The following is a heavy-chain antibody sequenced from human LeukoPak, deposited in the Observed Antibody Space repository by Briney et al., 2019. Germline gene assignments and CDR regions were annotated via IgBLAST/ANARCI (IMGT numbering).Heavy chain of an antibody. J-gene: IGHJ4*02. Sequence: PSETLSLTCAVSGYSISSGYYWGWIRQPPGKGLEWIGSIYHSGSTNYNPSLKSRVTISVDTSKNQFSLKLSSVTAADTAVYYCARGETGTTSYFDYWGQGTLVTVSS. CDR3: ARGETGTTSYFDY. CDR1: GYSISSGYY. D-gene: IGHD1-1*01. V-gene: IGHV4-38-2*01. CDR2: IYHSGST.